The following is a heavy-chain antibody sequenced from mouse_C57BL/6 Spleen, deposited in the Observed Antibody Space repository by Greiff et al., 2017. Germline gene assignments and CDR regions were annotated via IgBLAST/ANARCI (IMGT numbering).Heavy chain of an antibody. CDR1: GYSITSGYY. CDR2: ISYDGSN. CDR3: ARNYGTLYWYFDV. J-gene: IGHJ1*03. D-gene: IGHD2-1*01. V-gene: IGHV3-6*01. Sequence: ESGPGLVKPSQSLSLTCSVTGYSITSGYYWNWIRQFPGNKLEWMGYISYDGSNNYNPSLKNRISITRDTSKNQFFLKLNSVTTEDTATYYCARNYGTLYWYFDVWGTGTTVTVSS.